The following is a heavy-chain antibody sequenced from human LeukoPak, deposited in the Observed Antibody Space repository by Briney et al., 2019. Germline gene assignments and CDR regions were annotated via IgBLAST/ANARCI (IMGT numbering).Heavy chain of an antibody. Sequence: SETLSLTCTVSGGSISSGSYYWSWIRQPAGKGLEWIGRIYTTGSTIYNPSLKSQVTISINTSKNQFSLKLTSVTATDTAMYYCARESLEFRFFDFWGQGALVTVSS. CDR3: ARESLEFRFFDF. J-gene: IGHJ4*02. CDR2: IYTTGST. D-gene: IGHD1-1*01. CDR1: GGSISSGSYY. V-gene: IGHV4-61*02.